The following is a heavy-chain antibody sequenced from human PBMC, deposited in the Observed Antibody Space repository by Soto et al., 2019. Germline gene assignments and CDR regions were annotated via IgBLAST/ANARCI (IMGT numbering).Heavy chain of an antibody. J-gene: IGHJ4*02. V-gene: IGHV4-59*01. CDR1: GDSISTFY. CDR3: ARGRTVRNYADDSSDYFYIFDY. Sequence: SETLSLTCTVSGDSISTFYWGWMRQSPGKELEWIGYVYYTGSTNYNPSLKSRVTISVDRSKNQFSLKLTSANAADTAVYYCARGRTVRNYADDSSDYFYIFDYWGQGTQVTVSS. D-gene: IGHD3-22*01. CDR2: VYYTGST.